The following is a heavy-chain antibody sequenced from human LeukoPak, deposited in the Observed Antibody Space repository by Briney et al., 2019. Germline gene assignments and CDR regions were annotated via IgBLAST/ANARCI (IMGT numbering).Heavy chain of an antibody. CDR3: ARVAAARPPYYYYYMDV. V-gene: IGHV1-2*02. CDR1: GYTFTGYY. J-gene: IGHJ6*03. Sequence: ASVKLSCKASGYTFTGYYMHWVRQAPGQGLEWMGWINPNSGGTNYAQKFQGRVTMTRDTSISTAYMELSRLRSDDTAVYYCARVAAARPPYYYYYMDVWGKGTTVTVSS. D-gene: IGHD6-6*01. CDR2: INPNSGGT.